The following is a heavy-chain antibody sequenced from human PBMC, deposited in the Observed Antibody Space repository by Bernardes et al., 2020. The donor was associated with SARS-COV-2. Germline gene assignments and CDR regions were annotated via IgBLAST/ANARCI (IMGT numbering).Heavy chain of an antibody. Sequence: SLTCTFSGGSIRSYYWSWIRQPPGKGREWIGYIYYSGSTNYNPSLKSRVTISVDTSKNQFSLKLSSVTAAHTAVYYCARVPGDITIFGVVISYFDLWGRGTLVTVSS. D-gene: IGHD3-3*01. J-gene: IGHJ2*01. CDR3: ARVPGDITIFGVVISYFDL. CDR1: GGSIRSYY. CDR2: IYYSGST. V-gene: IGHV4-59*01.